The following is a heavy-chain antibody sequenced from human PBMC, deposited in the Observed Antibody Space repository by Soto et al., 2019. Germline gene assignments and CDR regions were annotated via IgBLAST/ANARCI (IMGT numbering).Heavy chain of an antibody. Sequence: GGSLRLSCAASGFAFSSYGMHWARQAPGQGLEWVAAIWYDGSNENYADSVKGRFTISRDNSKNTLYLQMNSLSVEDTAVYYCARDSSGSGGAFDIWGQGTMVTVPS. V-gene: IGHV3-33*01. CDR1: GFAFSSYG. D-gene: IGHD1-26*01. CDR2: IWYDGSNE. CDR3: ARDSSGSGGAFDI. J-gene: IGHJ3*02.